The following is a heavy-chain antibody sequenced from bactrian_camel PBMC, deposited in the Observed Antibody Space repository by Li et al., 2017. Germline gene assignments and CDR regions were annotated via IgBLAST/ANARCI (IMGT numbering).Heavy chain of an antibody. CDR1: GYVYSVVC. CDR2: IYSENSRA. Sequence: QLVESGGGSVQSGGSLRLSCVGSGYVYSVVCMAWFRQAPGKGREAVAAIYSENSRAVYGDSVKGRFTISQDNTKTTVYLQMDNLKTEDTAMYYCAKDRGAWSSASCDWAGRETQVTVS. V-gene: IGHV3S1*01. J-gene: IGHJ4*01. D-gene: IGHD1*01.